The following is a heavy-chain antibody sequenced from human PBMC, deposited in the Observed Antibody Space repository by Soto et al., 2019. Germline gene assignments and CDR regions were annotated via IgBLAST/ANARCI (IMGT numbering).Heavy chain of an antibody. J-gene: IGHJ4*02. CDR1: GYTFTSYG. Sequence: ASVKVSCKASGYTFTSYGISWVRQAPGQGLEWMGWISPYNGNTNYAQKLQGRVTMTTDTSTSTAYMELRSLRSDDTAVYYCAREQTIFGVVIKLTSFDYWGQGTLVTVSS. CDR3: AREQTIFGVVIKLTSFDY. CDR2: ISPYNGNT. V-gene: IGHV1-18*04. D-gene: IGHD3-3*01.